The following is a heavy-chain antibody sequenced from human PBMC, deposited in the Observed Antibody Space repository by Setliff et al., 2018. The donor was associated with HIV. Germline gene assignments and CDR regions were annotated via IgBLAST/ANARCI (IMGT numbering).Heavy chain of an antibody. CDR3: ARHSPSDY. J-gene: IGHJ4*02. V-gene: IGHV4-34*01. Sequence: SETLSLTCAVYGGSFSGYYWSWIRQPPGKGLEWIGEINHSGSTNYNPSLKSRVTISVDTSKNQFSLKLRSVTAADTAVYYCARHSPSDYWGQGTLVTVSS. CDR1: GGSFSGYY. CDR2: INHSGST.